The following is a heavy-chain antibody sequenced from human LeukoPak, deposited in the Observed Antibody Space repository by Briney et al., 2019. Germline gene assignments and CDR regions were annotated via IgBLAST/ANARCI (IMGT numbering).Heavy chain of an antibody. CDR1: GSTFSSYA. D-gene: IGHD4-17*01. CDR3: ASYYGDYGSGMDV. J-gene: IGHJ6*04. Sequence: SVNVSCKASGSTFSSYAISWVRQAPGQGPEWMGGIIPIFSTANYAQKFQGRVTITADKSTSTAYMELSSLRSEDTAVYYCASYYGDYGSGMDVWGKGTTVTVSS. V-gene: IGHV1-69*06. CDR2: IIPIFSTA.